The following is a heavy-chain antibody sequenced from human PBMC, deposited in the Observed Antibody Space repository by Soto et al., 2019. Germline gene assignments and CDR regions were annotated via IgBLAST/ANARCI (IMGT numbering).Heavy chain of an antibody. J-gene: IGHJ4*02. CDR2: ISAYNGNT. CDR3: ARAYCSGGSCYSHY. Sequence: GASVKVSCKASGYTFTSYAISWVRQAPGQGLEWMGWISAYNGNTNYAQKLQGRVTMTTDTSTSTVYMELSGLRSEDTAVYYCARAYCSGGSCYSHYWGQGTLVTVSS. CDR1: GYTFTSYA. V-gene: IGHV1-18*01. D-gene: IGHD2-15*01.